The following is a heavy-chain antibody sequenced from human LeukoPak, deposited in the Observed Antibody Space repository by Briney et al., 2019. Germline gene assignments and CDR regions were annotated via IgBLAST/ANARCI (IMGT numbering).Heavy chain of an antibody. V-gene: IGHV4-34*01. Sequence: SETLSLTCAVYGGSFNGYYWSWIRQPPGKGLEWIGEINHSGSTNYNPSLKSRVTISVDTSKNQVSLKLSSVTAADTAVYYCARGGVTIVRGHRSNWFDPWGQGTLVTVSS. CDR3: ARGGVTIVRGHRSNWFDP. J-gene: IGHJ5*02. CDR2: INHSGST. CDR1: GGSFNGYY. D-gene: IGHD3-10*01.